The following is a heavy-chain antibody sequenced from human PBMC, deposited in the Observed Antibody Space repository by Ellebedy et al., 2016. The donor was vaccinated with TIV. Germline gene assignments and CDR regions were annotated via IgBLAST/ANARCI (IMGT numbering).Heavy chain of an antibody. CDR1: GYTFTGYY. J-gene: IGHJ4*02. CDR2: INPNSGGT. CDR3: ARLSSFNGYSYGKLGAGNNGNSSDY. D-gene: IGHD5-18*01. V-gene: IGHV1-2*04. Sequence: AASVKVSCKASGYTFTGYYMHWVRQAPGQGLEWMGWINPNSGGTNYAQKFQGWVTMTRDTSISTAYMELSSLRSEDTAVYYCARLSSFNGYSYGKLGAGNNGNSSDYWGQGTLVTVSS.